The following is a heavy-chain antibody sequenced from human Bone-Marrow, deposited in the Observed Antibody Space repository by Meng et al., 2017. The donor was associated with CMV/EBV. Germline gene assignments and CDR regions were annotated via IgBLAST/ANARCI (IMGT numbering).Heavy chain of an antibody. Sequence: ASVKVSCKASGYTFTSYDINWVRQATGQGLEWMGWMNPNSGNTGYAQKFQGRVTITRNTSISTAYMELSRLRSDDTAVYYCARALIRGVRIDYWGQGTLVTVSS. CDR1: GYTFTSYD. J-gene: IGHJ4*02. CDR3: ARALIRGVRIDY. CDR2: MNPNSGNT. V-gene: IGHV1-8*03. D-gene: IGHD3-10*01.